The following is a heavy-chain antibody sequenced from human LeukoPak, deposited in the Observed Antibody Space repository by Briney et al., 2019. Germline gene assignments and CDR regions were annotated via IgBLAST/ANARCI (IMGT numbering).Heavy chain of an antibody. V-gene: IGHV3-64*01. CDR3: VLGPGYDSSGYYTRSFDY. D-gene: IGHD3-22*01. CDR2: ISSNGGST. Sequence: PGGSLRLSCAASGFTFSSYAMHWVRQAPGKGLEYVSAISSNGGSTYYANSVKGRFTISRDNSKNTLYLQMGSLRAEDMAVYYCVLGPGYDSSGYYTRSFDYWGQGTLVTVSS. J-gene: IGHJ4*02. CDR1: GFTFSSYA.